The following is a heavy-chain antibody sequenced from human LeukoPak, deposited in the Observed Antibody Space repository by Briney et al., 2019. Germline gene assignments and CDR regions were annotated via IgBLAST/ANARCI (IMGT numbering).Heavy chain of an antibody. J-gene: IGHJ6*02. CDR1: GYTFTSYD. Sequence: ASVKVSCKASGYTFTSYDINWVRQATGQGLEWMGWMNPNSGNTGYAQKFQGRVTMTRNTSISTAYMELSSLRSEDTAVYYCARENKYCSGGSCYYYYGMDVWGQGTTVTVSS. D-gene: IGHD2-15*01. CDR2: MNPNSGNT. V-gene: IGHV1-8*01. CDR3: ARENKYCSGGSCYYYYGMDV.